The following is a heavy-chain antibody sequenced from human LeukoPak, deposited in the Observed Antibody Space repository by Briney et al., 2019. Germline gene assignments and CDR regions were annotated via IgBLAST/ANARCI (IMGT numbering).Heavy chain of an antibody. Sequence: GGSLRLSCAASGFSFPNYAMAWVRQAPGKGLEWVSTINPARNTYYAGSVKGRFTISRDNSKNTLYLQMNSLRAEDTAVYYCAKDQDYGDYFDYWGQGTLVTVSS. D-gene: IGHD4-17*01. V-gene: IGHV3-23*01. J-gene: IGHJ4*02. CDR1: GFSFPNYA. CDR2: INPARNT. CDR3: AKDQDYGDYFDY.